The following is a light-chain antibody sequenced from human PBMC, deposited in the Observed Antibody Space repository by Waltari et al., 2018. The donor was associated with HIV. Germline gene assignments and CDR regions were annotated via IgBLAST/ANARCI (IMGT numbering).Light chain of an antibody. CDR1: ESITGW. V-gene: IGKV1-5*03. J-gene: IGKJ1*01. Sequence: IHMTHSPSPLSPFFAHIFPFTCRASESITGWLAWYQQKPGKAHKLLIKKKYSLESGVPLRFSGSASGTEFTLTISSLQPDDFATYYCQQYKSYSPWTFGQGTKVEIK. CDR2: KKY. CDR3: QQYKSYSPWT.